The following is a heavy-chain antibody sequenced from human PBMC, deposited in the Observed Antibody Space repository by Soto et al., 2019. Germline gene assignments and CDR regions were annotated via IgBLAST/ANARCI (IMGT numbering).Heavy chain of an antibody. CDR2: ISYDGSKK. J-gene: IGHJ4*02. V-gene: IGHV3-30-3*01. D-gene: IGHD1-1*01. CDR3: ASPRLSSDGTTPIDY. Sequence: QVQLVESGGGVVQPGRSLRLSCAASGFTFSSYAMHWVRQAPGKGLEWVAVISYDGSKKYYADSVKGRFTISRDNPKNTLYLHLNSLRAEDTAVYYCASPRLSSDGTTPIDYWGQGTLVTVSS. CDR1: GFTFSSYA.